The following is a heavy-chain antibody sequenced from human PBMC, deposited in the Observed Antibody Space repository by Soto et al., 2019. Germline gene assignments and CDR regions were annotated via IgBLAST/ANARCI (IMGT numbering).Heavy chain of an antibody. CDR2: ISGYNGNT. J-gene: IGHJ4*02. CDR1: GYTFTIYG. V-gene: IGHV1-18*04. CDR3: ARVDYYDSSGYYGY. Sequence: QVQLVQSGAEVKKPGASVKVSCKASGYTFTIYGISWVRQAPGQGLEWMGWISGYNGNTDYAQNLQYRVTLTTDASTSSVYMELRSLRSDDTAVYYCARVDYYDSSGYYGYWGQGTLITVFS. D-gene: IGHD3-22*01.